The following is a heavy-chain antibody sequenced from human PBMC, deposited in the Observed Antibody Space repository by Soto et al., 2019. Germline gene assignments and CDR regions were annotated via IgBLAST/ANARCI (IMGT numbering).Heavy chain of an antibody. D-gene: IGHD6-19*01. CDR2: INTNSGGT. J-gene: IGHJ4*02. V-gene: IGHV1-2*02. CDR3: ARFGRLWQWLSPGTHFDY. CDR1: GYTFTGYY. Sequence: QVQLVQSGAEVKKPGASVKVSCKASGYTFTGYYMHWVRQAPGQGLEWMGWINTNSGGTNYAQKFQGRVTMTRDTSISTAYMELSRLRSDDTAVYYCARFGRLWQWLSPGTHFDYWGQGTLVTVSS.